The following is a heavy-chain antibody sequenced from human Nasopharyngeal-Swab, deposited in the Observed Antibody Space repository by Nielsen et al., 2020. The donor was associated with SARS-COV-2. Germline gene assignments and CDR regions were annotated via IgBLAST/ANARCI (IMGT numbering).Heavy chain of an antibody. Sequence: VRQMPGKGLEWVAVIWYDGGNKFYADSVKGRFAISRDNSENTLYLQMNSLRAEDTAVYYCARFGLYDTLTGYYSHYYMDGWGKGTTVTVSS. CDR2: IWYDGGNK. CDR3: ARFGLYDTLTGYYSHYYMDG. D-gene: IGHD3-9*01. V-gene: IGHV3-33*01. J-gene: IGHJ6*03.